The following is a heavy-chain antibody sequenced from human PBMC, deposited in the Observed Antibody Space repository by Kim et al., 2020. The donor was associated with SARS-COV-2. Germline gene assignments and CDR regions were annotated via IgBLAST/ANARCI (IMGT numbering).Heavy chain of an antibody. D-gene: IGHD3-10*01. CDR2: SHYSGTT. CDR3: ARDNRGSVGVGFDP. V-gene: IGHV4-39*07. CDR1: GDSLSRSDSY. J-gene: IGHJ5*02. Sequence: SETLSLTCSVTGDSLSRSDSYWGWIRQPPGKGLEWIGTSHYSGTTYYNPSLKSRVTISVDMSKNQFSLNLRSVTAADTAMYYWARDNRGSVGVGFDPWGQGIRVTVSS.